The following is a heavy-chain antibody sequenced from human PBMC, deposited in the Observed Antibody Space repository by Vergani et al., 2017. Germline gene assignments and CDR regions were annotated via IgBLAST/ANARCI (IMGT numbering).Heavy chain of an antibody. V-gene: IGHV4-59*01. CDR3: ARIGSGGSCYPCYYYYYYMDV. Sequence: QVQLQESGPGLVKPSETLSLTCTVSGGSISSYYWSWIRQPPGKGLEWIGYIYYSGSTNYNPSLKSRVTISVDTSKNQFSLKLSSVTAADTAVYYCARIGSGGSCYPCYYYYYYMDVWGKGTTVTVSS. CDR1: GGSISSYY. CDR2: IYYSGST. J-gene: IGHJ6*03. D-gene: IGHD2-15*01.